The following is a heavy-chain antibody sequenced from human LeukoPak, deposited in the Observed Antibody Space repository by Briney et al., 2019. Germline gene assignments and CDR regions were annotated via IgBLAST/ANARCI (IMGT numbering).Heavy chain of an antibody. CDR2: IRSKAYGGTT. D-gene: IGHD3-10*01. J-gene: IGHJ3*02. CDR1: GFTFGDYA. Sequence: PGGSLRLSCTASGFTFGDYAISWVRQAPGKGLEWVGFIRSKAYGGTTEYAASVKGRFTISRDDSKSIAYLQMNSLKTEDTAVYYCTRVVTMVRGVINNDAFDIWGQGTMVTVSS. V-gene: IGHV3-49*04. CDR3: TRVVTMVRGVINNDAFDI.